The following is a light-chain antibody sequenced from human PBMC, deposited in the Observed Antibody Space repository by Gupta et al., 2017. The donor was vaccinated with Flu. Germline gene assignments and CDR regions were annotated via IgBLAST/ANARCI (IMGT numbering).Light chain of an antibody. J-gene: IGLJ3*02. V-gene: IGLV10-54*04. CDR3: SAWDSGRSVWV. Sequence: TATITCTGNSNNVGYQGAAWLQQHQGHPPRLLFYRNNNRPSGISERFSASRSGDTASLTIVGLQPEDEADYYCSAWDSGRSVWVFGGGTKLTVL. CDR2: RNN. CDR1: SNNVGYQG.